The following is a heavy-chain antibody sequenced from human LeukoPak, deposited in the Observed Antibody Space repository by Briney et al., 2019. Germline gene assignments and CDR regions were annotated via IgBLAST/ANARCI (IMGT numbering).Heavy chain of an antibody. CDR2: INHSGST. D-gene: IGHD5-18*01. J-gene: IGHJ4*02. CDR3: ARGPYTAMDLYYFDY. V-gene: IGHV4-30-2*01. Sequence: PSQTLSLTCTVSGGSISSGGYYWSWIRQPPGKGLEWIGEINHSGSTNYNPSLKSRVTISVDTSKNQFSLKLSSVTAADTAVYYCARGPYTAMDLYYFDYWGQGTLVTVSS. CDR1: GGSISSGGYY.